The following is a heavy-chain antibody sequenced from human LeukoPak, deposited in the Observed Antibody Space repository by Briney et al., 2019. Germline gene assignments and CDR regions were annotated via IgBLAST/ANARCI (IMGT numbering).Heavy chain of an antibody. D-gene: IGHD6-13*01. CDR3: ASRPGVSAGPLDY. CDR1: GYTFTDYY. Sequence: ASVKVSCKASGYTFTDYYMAWVRQAPGQGLEWMGWINPNNGGTNYAQKFQGRVTMTRDTSISTAYMEVSRLTSDDTAVYYCASRPGVSAGPLDYWGQGTLVTVSS. J-gene: IGHJ4*02. CDR2: INPNNGGT. V-gene: IGHV1-2*02.